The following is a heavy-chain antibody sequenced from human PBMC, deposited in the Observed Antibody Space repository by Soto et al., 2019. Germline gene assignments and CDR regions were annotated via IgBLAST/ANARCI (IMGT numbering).Heavy chain of an antibody. Sequence: EVQLLESGGGLVQPGGSLRLSCAASGFTFSSYAMSWVRQAPGKGLEWVSAISGSGGSTYYADSVKGRFTISRDNSKNTLYLQMNSLRAEDTAVYYCAKWGGGWHYYYYGMDVWGQGTTVTVSS. J-gene: IGHJ6*02. CDR3: AKWGGGWHYYYYGMDV. CDR2: ISGSGGST. D-gene: IGHD6-19*01. CDR1: GFTFSSYA. V-gene: IGHV3-23*01.